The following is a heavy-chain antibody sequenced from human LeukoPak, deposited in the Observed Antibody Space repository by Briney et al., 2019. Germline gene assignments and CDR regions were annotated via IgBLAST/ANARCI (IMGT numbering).Heavy chain of an antibody. Sequence: GGSLRLSCAASGFTFSSYAMHRVRQAPGKGLEWVAVISYDGSNKYYADSVKGRFTISRDNSKNTLYLQMNSLRAEDTAVYYCAREAVSGSYCFDYWGQGTLVTVSS. J-gene: IGHJ4*02. CDR1: GFTFSSYA. CDR2: ISYDGSNK. V-gene: IGHV3-30-3*01. CDR3: AREAVSGSYCFDY. D-gene: IGHD1-26*01.